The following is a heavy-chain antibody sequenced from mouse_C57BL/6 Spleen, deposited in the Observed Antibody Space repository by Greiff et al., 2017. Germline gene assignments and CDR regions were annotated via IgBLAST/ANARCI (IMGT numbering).Heavy chain of an antibody. CDR2: ISSGSSTI. D-gene: IGHD1-2*01. CDR1: GFTFSDYG. V-gene: IGHV5-17*01. CDR3: ARAALRPTRAMDY. J-gene: IGHJ4*01. Sequence: DVKLVESGGGLVKPGGSLKLSCAASGFTFSDYGMHWVRQAPEKGLEWVAYISSGSSTIYYADTVKGRFTISRDNAKNTLFLQMTSLRSEDTAMYYCARAALRPTRAMDYWGQGTSVTVSS.